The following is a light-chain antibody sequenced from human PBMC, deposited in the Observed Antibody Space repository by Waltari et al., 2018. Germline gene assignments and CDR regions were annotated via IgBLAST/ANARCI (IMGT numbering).Light chain of an antibody. V-gene: IGLV2-14*03. J-gene: IGLJ1*01. CDR3: SSYTSSSIPYV. CDR1: SSDVGGYNY. Sequence: QSALTQPASVSGSPGQSITISCTGTSSDVGGYNYVSWYQQHPGKAPKLMIYDVSNRPSGFSTRFSGSKSGNTPSLTISGLQAEDEADYYCSSYTSSSIPYVFGTGTKVTVL. CDR2: DVS.